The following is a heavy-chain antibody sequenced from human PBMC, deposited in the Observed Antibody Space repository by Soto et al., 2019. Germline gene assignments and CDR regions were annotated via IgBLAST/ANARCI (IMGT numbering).Heavy chain of an antibody. V-gene: IGHV4-34*01. D-gene: IGHD1-1*01. CDR3: ARGRDEYKLGNV. J-gene: IGHJ6*02. CDR1: GGSLSDYY. CDR2: IHPSGST. Sequence: QVQLQQWGAGLLKPSETLSLTCAVSGGSLSDYYWPWIRQSPGQGLEWLGEIHPSGSTYYNPSLRSRVTISVDTSKNQFSLKLTSLTAADTAIYYCARGRDEYKLGNVWGHGTTVTVSS.